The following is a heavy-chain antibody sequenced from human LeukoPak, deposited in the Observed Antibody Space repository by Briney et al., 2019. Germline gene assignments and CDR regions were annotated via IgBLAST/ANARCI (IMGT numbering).Heavy chain of an antibody. CDR2: IYTSGST. CDR3: ARHTNIAGKGYYYHYYMDV. J-gene: IGHJ6*03. V-gene: IGHV4-4*09. Sequence: SETLSLTCTVSGGSISSYYWSWIRQPPGKGLEWIGYIYTSGSTNYNPSLKSRVTISVDTSKNQFSLKLSSVTAADTAVYYCARHTNIAGKGYYYHYYMDVWGKGTTVTVSS. D-gene: IGHD2/OR15-2a*01. CDR1: GGSISSYY.